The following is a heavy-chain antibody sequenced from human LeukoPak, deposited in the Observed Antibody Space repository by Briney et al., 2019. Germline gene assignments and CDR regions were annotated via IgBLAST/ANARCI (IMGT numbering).Heavy chain of an antibody. D-gene: IGHD4-17*01. Sequence: ASVKVSCKASGYTFTDYYMHWVRQAPGQGLEWMGWIHPNSGDTKSAQRFQGRVTMTRDTSISTAYMEPTRLTSDDTAVYYCASYYGHYTRNWMDTWGQGTLVTVSS. V-gene: IGHV1-2*02. CDR3: ASYYGHYTRNWMDT. CDR2: IHPNSGDT. J-gene: IGHJ5*02. CDR1: GYTFTDYY.